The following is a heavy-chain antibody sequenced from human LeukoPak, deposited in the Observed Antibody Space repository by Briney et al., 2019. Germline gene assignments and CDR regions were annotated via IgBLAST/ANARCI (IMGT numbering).Heavy chain of an antibody. CDR3: ATSGPGGYFDY. CDR1: GYTFSIYN. CDR2: INPSGGST. Sequence: ASVKVSCKASGYTFSIYNMHWVRQAPGQGLEWMGIINPSGGSTTNAQKFQGRVTMTRDTSTVYMELSSLRAEDTAVYYCATSGPGGYFDYWGQGTLVTVSS. D-gene: IGHD3-3*01. V-gene: IGHV1-46*01. J-gene: IGHJ4*02.